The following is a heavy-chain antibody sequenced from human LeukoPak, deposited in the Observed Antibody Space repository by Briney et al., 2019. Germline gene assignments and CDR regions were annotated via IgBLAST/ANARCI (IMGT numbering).Heavy chain of an antibody. J-gene: IGHJ4*02. Sequence: GGSLRLSCAASGFTFSSYNMNWVRQAPGKGLEWVSSISSSSYIFYADSVKGRFTISRDSAKNSLYLQMNSLRAEDTAVYYCARVGVFGGWYSDYWGQGTLVTVSS. CDR1: GFTFSSYN. CDR3: ARVGVFGGWYSDY. D-gene: IGHD6-19*01. CDR2: ISSSSYI. V-gene: IGHV3-21*01.